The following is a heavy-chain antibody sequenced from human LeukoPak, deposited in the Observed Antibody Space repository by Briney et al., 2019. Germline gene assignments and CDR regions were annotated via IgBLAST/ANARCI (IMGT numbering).Heavy chain of an antibody. D-gene: IGHD6-13*01. J-gene: IGHJ4*02. CDR2: INHSGST. CDR1: GGSFSGYY. CDR3: ARGNIRRSSSWYPK. Sequence: PSETLSLTCAVYGGSFSGYYWSWIRQPPGKGLEWMGEINHSGSTNYNPSLKSRVTISVDTSKNQFSLKLSSVTAAGTAVYYCARGNIRRSSSWYPKWGQGTLVTVSS. V-gene: IGHV4-34*01.